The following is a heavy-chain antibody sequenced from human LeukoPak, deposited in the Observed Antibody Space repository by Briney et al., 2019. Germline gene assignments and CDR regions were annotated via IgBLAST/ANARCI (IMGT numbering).Heavy chain of an antibody. CDR3: ARTGGTIDY. V-gene: IGHV4-30-4*01. Sequence: SETLSLTCTVSGVSISSYYWSWIRQPPGKGLEWIGYIYYSGSTYYNPSLKSRVTISVDTSKNQFSLKLNSVTAADTAVHYCARTGGTIDYWGQGTLVTVSS. CDR2: IYYSGST. J-gene: IGHJ4*02. D-gene: IGHD2-8*02. CDR1: GVSISSYY.